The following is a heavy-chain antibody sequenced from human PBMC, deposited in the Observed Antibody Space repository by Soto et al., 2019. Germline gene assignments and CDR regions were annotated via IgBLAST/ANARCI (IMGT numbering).Heavy chain of an antibody. V-gene: IGHV1-69*13. CDR3: VHRRDGYNSAFFDY. Sequence: SVKVSCKAFGGTFSSYAFSWVRQAPGQGLEWMGGIIRIFHTPTYAQKFQGRVTITADESTSTAYMELISLRSDGTAVYYCVHRRDGYNSAFFDYWGQGTLVTVSS. CDR1: GGTFSSYA. D-gene: IGHD5-12*01. CDR2: IIRIFHTP. J-gene: IGHJ4*02.